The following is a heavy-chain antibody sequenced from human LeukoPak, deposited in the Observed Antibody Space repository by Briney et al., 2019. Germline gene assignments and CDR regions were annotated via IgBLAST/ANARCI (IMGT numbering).Heavy chain of an antibody. V-gene: IGHV1-2*02. CDR2: FNPKSGDK. CDR3: ARAQLLAAPAGTFADN. J-gene: IGHJ4*02. Sequence: ASVKVSCKASGYMFTDYFMHWVRQAPGQGPEGMGWFNPKSGDKNYAQQFQGRVTMTRDTYINTAYMEMSGLTSDDTAVYYCARAQLLAAPAGTFADNWGQGTLVTVSS. CDR1: GYMFTDYF. D-gene: IGHD6-13*01.